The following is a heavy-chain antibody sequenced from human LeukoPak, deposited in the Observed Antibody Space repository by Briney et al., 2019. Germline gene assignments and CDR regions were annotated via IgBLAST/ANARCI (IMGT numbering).Heavy chain of an antibody. V-gene: IGHV4-31*02. D-gene: IGHD3-22*01. CDR3: ARGGSGYPVDY. J-gene: IGHJ4*02. Sequence: SETLSLTCAVYGGAINSGGFYWSWIRLHPGKGLEWIGSIYYGGTYYYNPSLKSRLIMSVDTSQNQFSLKLTSVTAADTAVYYCARGGSGYPVDYWGQGTLVTVSS. CDR1: GGAINSGGFY. CDR2: IYYGGTY.